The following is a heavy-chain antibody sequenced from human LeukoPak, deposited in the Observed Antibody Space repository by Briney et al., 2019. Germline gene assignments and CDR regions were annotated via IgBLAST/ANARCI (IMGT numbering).Heavy chain of an antibody. CDR3: AKRGAGYYFDS. D-gene: IGHD3-10*01. J-gene: IGHJ4*02. V-gene: IGHV3-23*01. Sequence: GGSLRLSCAASGFTFSSYAMSWVRQAPGKGLEWVSSITDSGGGTFYADSVKGRFTISRDNSKNTLFLQLNSLRAEDTAVYYCAKRGAGYYFDSWAQGTLVTVSS. CDR1: GFTFSSYA. CDR2: ITDSGGGT.